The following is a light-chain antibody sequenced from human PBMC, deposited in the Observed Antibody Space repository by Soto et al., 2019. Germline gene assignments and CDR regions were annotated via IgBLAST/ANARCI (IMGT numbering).Light chain of an antibody. CDR2: GAS. J-gene: IGKJ5*01. Sequence: EIVLTQSPGTLSLSPGERATLSCRASQSVISTYLAWYQQKPGQAPRLLIYGASSRATGIPDRFSGSGSGTDFTLIIGRLEPEDFEVYFCQQFGSSPAIPFGHGTRLEIK. V-gene: IGKV3-20*01. CDR3: QQFGSSPAIP. CDR1: QSVISTY.